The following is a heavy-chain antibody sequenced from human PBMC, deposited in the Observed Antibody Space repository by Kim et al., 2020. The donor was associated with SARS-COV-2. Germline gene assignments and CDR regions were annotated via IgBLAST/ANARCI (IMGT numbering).Heavy chain of an antibody. D-gene: IGHD3-9*01. V-gene: IGHV3-23*01. J-gene: IGHJ6*02. Sequence: GGSLRLSCAASGFTFSSHGMSWVRQAPGKGLEWVSAISGSGGATYYADSVRGRFTISRDNSKNAVYLQMNSLSAEDTAGYCCAKNVRYFDWLYGVGMDVWGHGTTGTVSS. CDR2: ISGSGGAT. CDR3: AKNVRYFDWLYGVGMDV. CDR1: GFTFSSHG.